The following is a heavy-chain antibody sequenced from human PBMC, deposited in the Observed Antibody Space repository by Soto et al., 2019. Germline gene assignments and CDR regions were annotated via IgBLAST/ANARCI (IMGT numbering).Heavy chain of an antibody. CDR3: ARGEPYSSSWYLRFGFDP. D-gene: IGHD6-13*01. V-gene: IGHV4-34*01. CDR1: GGSFSGYY. CDR2: INHSGST. J-gene: IGHJ5*02. Sequence: PSETLSLTCAVYGGSFSGYYWSWIRQPPGKGLEWIGEINHSGSTNYNPSLKSRVTISVDTSKNQFSLKLSSVTAADTAVYYCARGEPYSSSWYLRFGFDPWGQGTLVTVSS.